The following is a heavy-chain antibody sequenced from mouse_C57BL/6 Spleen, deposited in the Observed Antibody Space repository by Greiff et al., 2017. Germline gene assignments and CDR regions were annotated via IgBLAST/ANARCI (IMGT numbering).Heavy chain of an antibody. V-gene: IGHV1-53*01. D-gene: IGHD1-1*01. Sequence: VQLQQPGTELVKPGASVKLSCKASGYTFTSYWMHWVKQRPGQGLEWIGNINPSNGGTNYNEKFKSKATLTVDKSPSTAYMQLSSLTSEDSAVYYCAREGSYYYGSSLYYYAMDYWGQGTSVTVSS. CDR2: INPSNGGT. CDR3: AREGSYYYGSSLYYYAMDY. J-gene: IGHJ4*01. CDR1: GYTFTSYW.